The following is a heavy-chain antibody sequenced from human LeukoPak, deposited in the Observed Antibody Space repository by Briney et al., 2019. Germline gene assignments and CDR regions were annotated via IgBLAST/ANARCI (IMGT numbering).Heavy chain of an antibody. V-gene: IGHV3-7*03. CDR1: GFIFSSYS. Sequence: GGSLRLFCAASGFIFSSYSVSCVRQAPGKGLEWVANIKQDGSEKYYVDSVKGRFTISRDNAKNSLYLQMNSLTTEDTALYYCAKARWEPNFDYWGQGTLVTVSS. CDR3: AKARWEPNFDY. D-gene: IGHD1-26*01. J-gene: IGHJ4*02. CDR2: IKQDGSEK.